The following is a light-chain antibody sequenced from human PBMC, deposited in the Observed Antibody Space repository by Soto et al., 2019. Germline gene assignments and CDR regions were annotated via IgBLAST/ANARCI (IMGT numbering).Light chain of an antibody. J-gene: IGLJ1*01. Sequence: QSVLTQPPSVSAAPGQKVTISCTGTSSGVGGYNYVSWYQQHPGKAPKLMIYEVSNRPSGVSNRFSGSKSGNTASLTISGLQAEDEADYYCSSYTSSITYVFGTGTKVTVL. V-gene: IGLV2-14*01. CDR1: SSGVGGYNY. CDR3: SSYTSSITYV. CDR2: EVS.